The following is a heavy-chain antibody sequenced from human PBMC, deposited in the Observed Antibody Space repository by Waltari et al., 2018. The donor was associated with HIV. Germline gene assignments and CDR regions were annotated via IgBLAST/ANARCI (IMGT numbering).Heavy chain of an antibody. V-gene: IGHV4-34*01. CDR1: GGSLSGYY. CDR3: ARKVGAMYYFDY. CDR2: INHSGST. D-gene: IGHD1-26*01. J-gene: IGHJ4*02. Sequence: QVQLQQCGAGLLKPSETLSLTCAVYGGSLSGYYWSWIRQPPGKGLEWIGEINHSGSTNYNPSLKSRVTISVDTSKNQFSLKLSSVTAADTAVYYCARKVGAMYYFDYWGQGTLVTVSS.